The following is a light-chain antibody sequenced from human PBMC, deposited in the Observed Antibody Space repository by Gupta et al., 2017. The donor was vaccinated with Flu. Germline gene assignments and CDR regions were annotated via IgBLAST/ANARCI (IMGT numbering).Light chain of an antibody. J-gene: IGLJ3*02. CDR1: STNIGNKY. CDR2: ENS. Sequence: KIPLSCSGSSTNIGNKYVPWYQHLPGKAPILLIYENSKRPSGIPDRFSGSKSDTSATLGITGLQAGDEADYYCGTRDSSLGGWVFGGGTKLTVL. V-gene: IGLV1-51*02. CDR3: GTRDSSLGGWV.